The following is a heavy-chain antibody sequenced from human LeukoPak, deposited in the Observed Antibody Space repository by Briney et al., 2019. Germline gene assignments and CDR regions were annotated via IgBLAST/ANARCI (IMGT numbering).Heavy chain of an antibody. CDR3: ARDLVAVHGALDI. CDR1: GFTFSDYS. D-gene: IGHD5-12*01. V-gene: IGHV3-48*01. CDR2: ISSRSSAA. Sequence: GGSLRLSCAASGFTFSDYSMNWVRQAPGKGLEWVSHISSRSSAAFYADSVKGRFTISRDNAKNSLYLQMNGLRAEDTAVYYCARDLVAVHGALDIWGQGTMVTVSS. J-gene: IGHJ3*02.